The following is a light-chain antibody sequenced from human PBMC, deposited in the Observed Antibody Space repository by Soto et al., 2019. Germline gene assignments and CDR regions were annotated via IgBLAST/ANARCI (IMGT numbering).Light chain of an antibody. CDR2: GNT. J-gene: IGLJ3*02. V-gene: IGLV1-40*01. CDR3: QSYDSSLSGWV. Sequence: QSVLTQPPSVSGAPGQRVTISCTGRNSNIGAGYDVHWYQQLPGTAPKLLIYGNTNRPSGVPDRFSGSKSGTSASLAITGLQAVDEADYYCQSYDSSLSGWVFGGGTKVTVL. CDR1: NSNIGAGYD.